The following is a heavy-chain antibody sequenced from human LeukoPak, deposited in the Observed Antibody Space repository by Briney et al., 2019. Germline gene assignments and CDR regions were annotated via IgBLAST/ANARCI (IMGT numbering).Heavy chain of an antibody. V-gene: IGHV4-59*01. Sequence: PSETLSLTCTVSGGSISSYYWNWIRQPPGKGLEWIGYIYYSGSTNYNPSLKSRVTISVDTSKNQFSLKLSSVTAADTAVYYCARYCSGGSCYIDTFDYWGQGTLVTVSS. D-gene: IGHD2-15*01. J-gene: IGHJ4*02. CDR3: ARYCSGGSCYIDTFDY. CDR1: GGSISSYY. CDR2: IYYSGST.